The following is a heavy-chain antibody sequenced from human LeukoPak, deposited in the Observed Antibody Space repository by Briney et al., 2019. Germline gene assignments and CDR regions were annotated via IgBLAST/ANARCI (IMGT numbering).Heavy chain of an antibody. V-gene: IGHV3-7*01. CDR3: ARWMALDAFDI. Sequence: PGGSLRLSCAASGFTFSSYWMSWVRQAPGKGLEWVANIKQVGSEKYYVDSVKGRFTISRDKAKNSLYLQMNSLRAEDTAVYYCARWMALDAFDIWGQGTMVTVSS. CDR2: IKQVGSEK. J-gene: IGHJ3*02. D-gene: IGHD5-12*01. CDR1: GFTFSSYW.